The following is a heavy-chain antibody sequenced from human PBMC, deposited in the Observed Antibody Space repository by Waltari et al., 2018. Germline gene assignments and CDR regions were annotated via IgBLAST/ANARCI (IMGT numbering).Heavy chain of an antibody. CDR2: ISDGGGT. V-gene: IGHV4-39*01. CDR3: AFTYGRSAFAL. CDR1: GGSVTTTSHF. D-gene: IGHD3-10*01. J-gene: IGHJ3*01. Sequence: QLRLQESGPGLVKPSETLSLTCSVSGGSVTTTSHFWGWVRQPPRKGLEWVGSISDGGGTFYNPSLQSRVAMSVDTSKNQFSLRLNSLTAADTAVYYCAFTYGRSAFALWGQGTVVNVSS.